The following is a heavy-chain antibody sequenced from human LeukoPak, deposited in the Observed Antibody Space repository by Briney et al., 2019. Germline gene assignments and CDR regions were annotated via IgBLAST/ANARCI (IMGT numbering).Heavy chain of an antibody. CDR1: GLAFTTYA. J-gene: IGHJ4*02. V-gene: IGHV3-23*01. CDR2: ITGSGDQT. Sequence: GGSLRLSCAASGLAFTTYAMSWVRQAPGKGLQWVSAITGSGDQTFYADSVKGRLTISRDNSKNTMYLDMNSLRAEDTAVYYCARASTILSPEIYWGQGTLVTVSS. CDR3: ARASTILSPEIY. D-gene: IGHD3-3*01.